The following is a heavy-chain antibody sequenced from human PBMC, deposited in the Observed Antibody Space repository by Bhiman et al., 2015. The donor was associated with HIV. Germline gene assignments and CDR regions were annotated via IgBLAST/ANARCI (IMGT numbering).Heavy chain of an antibody. V-gene: IGHV3-23*01. CDR2: ISGSGGST. J-gene: IGHJ4*02. D-gene: IGHD2-15*01. CDR1: GFTFSSYA. CDR3: ASDCSGGSCKTDVDY. Sequence: EVQLLESGGGLVQPGGSLRLSCAASGFTFSSYAMSWVRQAPGKGLEWVSAISGSGGSTYYADSVKGRFTISRDNSKNTLYLQMNSLRAEDTAVYYCASDCSGGSCKTDVDYWGQGTLVTVSS.